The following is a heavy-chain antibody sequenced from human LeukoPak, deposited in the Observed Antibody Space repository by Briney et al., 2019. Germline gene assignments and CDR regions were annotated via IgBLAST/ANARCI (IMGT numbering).Heavy chain of an antibody. J-gene: IGHJ6*03. CDR1: GGSISSYY. D-gene: IGHD6-19*01. V-gene: IGHV4-59*08. CDR2: IYYSGST. Sequence: SETLSLTCTVSGGSISSYYWSWIRQPPGKGLEWIGYIYYSGSTNYNPPLKSRVTISVDTSKNQFSLKLSSVTAADTAVYYCARRPRYSSGWYSVDYYYYMDVWGKGTTVTVSS. CDR3: ARRPRYSSGWYSVDYYYYMDV.